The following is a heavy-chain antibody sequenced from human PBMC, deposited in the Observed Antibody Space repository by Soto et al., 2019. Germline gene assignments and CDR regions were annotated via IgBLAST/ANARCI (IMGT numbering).Heavy chain of an antibody. CDR3: ARFGVAATNYYYYGMDV. J-gene: IGHJ6*02. CDR1: GFSLSTSGVG. Sequence: SGPTLVNPTQTLTLTCTFSGFSLSTSGVGVGWIRQPPGKALEWLALIFSNDEKSYSTSLKSRLTISKDTSKSQVVLTMTNMDPVDTATYYCARFGVAATNYYYYGMDVWGQGTTVTV. D-gene: IGHD3-3*01. V-gene: IGHV2-26*01. CDR2: IFSNDEK.